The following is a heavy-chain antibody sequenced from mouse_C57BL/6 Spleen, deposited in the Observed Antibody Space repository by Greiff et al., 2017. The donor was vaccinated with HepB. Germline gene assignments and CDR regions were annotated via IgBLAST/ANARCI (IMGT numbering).Heavy chain of an antibody. Sequence: EVKVVESGGGLVKPGGSLKLSCAASGFTFSDYGMHWVRQAPEKGLEWVAYISSGSSTIYYADTVKGRFTISRDNAKNTLFLQMTSLRSEDTAMYYCAMRGITTVDYYAMDYWGQGTSVTVSS. CDR2: ISSGSSTI. D-gene: IGHD1-1*01. V-gene: IGHV5-17*01. J-gene: IGHJ4*01. CDR1: GFTFSDYG. CDR3: AMRGITTVDYYAMDY.